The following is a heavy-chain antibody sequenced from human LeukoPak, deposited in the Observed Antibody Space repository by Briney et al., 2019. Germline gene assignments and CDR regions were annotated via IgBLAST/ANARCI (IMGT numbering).Heavy chain of an antibody. Sequence: PGGSLRLSCAASGFTFDDYAMHWVRQAPGKGLEWVSGISWNSGSIGYADSVKGRFTISRDNAKNSLYLQMNSLRTEDTAVYYCVKGRGGYVKYKTFDYWGQGTLVTVSS. CDR2: ISWNSGSI. D-gene: IGHD5-12*01. CDR3: VKGRGGYVKYKTFDY. V-gene: IGHV3-9*01. J-gene: IGHJ4*02. CDR1: GFTFDDYA.